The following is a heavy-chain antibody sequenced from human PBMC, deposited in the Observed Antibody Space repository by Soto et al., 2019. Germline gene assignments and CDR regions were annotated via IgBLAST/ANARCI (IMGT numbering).Heavy chain of an antibody. CDR3: ARMAYCTNGVCEAFFDY. D-gene: IGHD2-8*01. J-gene: IGHJ4*02. Sequence: KPSETLSLTCAVYGGSFSGYYWSWIRQPPGKGLEWIGEINHSGSTNYNPSLKSRVTISVDTSKNQFSLKLSSVTAADTAVYYCARMAYCTNGVCEAFFDYWGQGTLVTVSS. V-gene: IGHV4-34*01. CDR1: GGSFSGYY. CDR2: INHSGST.